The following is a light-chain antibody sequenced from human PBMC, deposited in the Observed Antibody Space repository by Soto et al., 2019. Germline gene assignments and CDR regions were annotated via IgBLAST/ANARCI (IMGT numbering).Light chain of an antibody. Sequence: QSALTQPASVSGSPGQSITISCTGTSSDVGGYNAVSWFQQHPSKAPKLIIYGVSHRPSGVSIRFSGSKSGNTASLTISGLQAEDEADYYCNSYRHSTTLVFGTGTKLTVL. CDR2: GVS. J-gene: IGLJ1*01. CDR1: SSDVGGYNA. CDR3: NSYRHSTTLV. V-gene: IGLV2-14*01.